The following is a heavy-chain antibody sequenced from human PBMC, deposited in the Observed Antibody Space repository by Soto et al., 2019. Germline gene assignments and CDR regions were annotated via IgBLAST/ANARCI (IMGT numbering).Heavy chain of an antibody. J-gene: IGHJ6*02. D-gene: IGHD3-3*01. CDR3: ARVPRYDFWTGPLDYYGMDV. V-gene: IGHV4-31*03. Sequence: SQTLSLTCIVSGGSISSGGYYWSWIRQHPGKGLEWIGYIYYSGSTYYNPSLKSRVTISVDTSKNQFSLKLSSVTAADTAVYYCARVPRYDFWTGPLDYYGMDVWGQGTTVTGSS. CDR2: IYYSGST. CDR1: GGSISSGGYY.